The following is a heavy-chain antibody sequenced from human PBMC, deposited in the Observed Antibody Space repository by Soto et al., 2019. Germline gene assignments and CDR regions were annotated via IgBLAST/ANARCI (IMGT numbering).Heavy chain of an antibody. V-gene: IGHV3-23*01. D-gene: IGHD6-13*01. Sequence: PVGSLRLSCAASGFTFSSYAMSWVRQAPGKGLEWVSAISGSGGSTYYADSVKGRFTISRDNSKNTLYLQMNSLRAEDTAVYYCAKASSSWGGMDVWGQGTTVTVSS. CDR3: AKASSSWGGMDV. CDR1: GFTFSSYA. CDR2: ISGSGGST. J-gene: IGHJ6*02.